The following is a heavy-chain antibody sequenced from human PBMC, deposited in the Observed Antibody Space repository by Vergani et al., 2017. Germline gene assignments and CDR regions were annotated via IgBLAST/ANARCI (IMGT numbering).Heavy chain of an antibody. Sequence: VQLVQSGAEVKKPGESLKISCKGSGYSFTSYWIGWVRQMPGKGLEWIGYIYYSGSTNYNPSLKSRVTISVDTSKNQFSLKLSSVTAADTAVYYCARLADYGITVDYWGQGTLVTVSS. V-gene: IGHV4-59*01. CDR1: GYSFTSYW. J-gene: IGHJ4*02. CDR3: ARLADYGITVDY. CDR2: IYYSGST. D-gene: IGHD3-16*01.